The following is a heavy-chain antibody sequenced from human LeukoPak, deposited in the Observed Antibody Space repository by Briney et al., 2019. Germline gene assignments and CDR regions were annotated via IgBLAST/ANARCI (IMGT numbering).Heavy chain of an antibody. CDR1: GFTFDDYA. CDR3: ARASLDIVATYLDP. CDR2: ISWNSGSI. D-gene: IGHD5-12*01. Sequence: GGSLRLSCAASGFTFDDYAMYWVRQAPGKGLEWVSAISWNSGSIAYADSIKGRFTISRDNAKNSLFLQMRSLRVEDTALYFCARASLDIVATYLDPWGQGTLVTVSS. V-gene: IGHV3-9*01. J-gene: IGHJ5*02.